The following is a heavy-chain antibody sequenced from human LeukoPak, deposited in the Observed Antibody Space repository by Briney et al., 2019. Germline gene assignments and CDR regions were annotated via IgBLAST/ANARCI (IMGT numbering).Heavy chain of an antibody. CDR1: GGTFSSYA. D-gene: IGHD6-13*01. J-gene: IGHJ6*04. V-gene: IGHV1-69*01. Sequence: SVKVSCKASGGTFSSYAISWVRQAPGQGLEWMGGIIPTFGTANYAQKFQGRVTITADESTSTAYMELSSLRSEDTAVYYCASREDAAAPGFYGMDVWGKGTTVTVSS. CDR2: IIPTFGTA. CDR3: ASREDAAAPGFYGMDV.